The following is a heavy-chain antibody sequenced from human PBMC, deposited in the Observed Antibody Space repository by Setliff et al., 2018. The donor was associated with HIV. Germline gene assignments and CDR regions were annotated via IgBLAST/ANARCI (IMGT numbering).Heavy chain of an antibody. Sequence: PGGSLRLSCVVSGFRFSNYWMSWVRQAPGKGLEWVAKISSDASDKKYVDSVKGRFTISRDNAKNSLYLQMNSLRAEDMALYYCAKGGAVAVAGTLVAHYFDYWGQGTRVTVSS. V-gene: IGHV3-7*03. D-gene: IGHD6-19*01. J-gene: IGHJ4*02. CDR2: ISSDASDK. CDR3: AKGGAVAVAGTLVAHYFDY. CDR1: GFRFSNYW.